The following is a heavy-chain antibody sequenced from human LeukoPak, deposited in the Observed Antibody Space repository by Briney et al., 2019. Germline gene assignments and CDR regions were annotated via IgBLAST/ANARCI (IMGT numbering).Heavy chain of an antibody. CDR1: GDSFSSGSYY. CDR3: ARGPLALHDAFDI. Sequence: PSDTLSLTCTVSGDSFSSGSYYGSSIRQPAGKGLEWIGRIYTSGSTNYNPSLKSRVTISVDTSKNQFSLKLSSVTAADTAVYYCARGPLALHDAFDIWGQGTMVTVSS. J-gene: IGHJ3*02. V-gene: IGHV4-61*02. CDR2: IYTSGST. D-gene: IGHD4-11*01.